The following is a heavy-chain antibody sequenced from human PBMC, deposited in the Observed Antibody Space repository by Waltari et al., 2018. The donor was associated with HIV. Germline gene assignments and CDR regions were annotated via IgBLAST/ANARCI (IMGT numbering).Heavy chain of an antibody. CDR1: GGSFSGHY. CDR3: ARFGGVQAARDRDH. Sequence: QVQLQQWGAGLLKPSESLSLTCAVYGGSFSGHYWTWVRQSPGKGLEWIGEINHRGSTHYNPSLKSRVSISVDTSKNQFSLSLTSVTAADTAVYYCARFGGVQAARDRDHWGQGTLVTVSS. CDR2: INHRGST. J-gene: IGHJ4*02. V-gene: IGHV4-34*02. D-gene: IGHD3-16*01.